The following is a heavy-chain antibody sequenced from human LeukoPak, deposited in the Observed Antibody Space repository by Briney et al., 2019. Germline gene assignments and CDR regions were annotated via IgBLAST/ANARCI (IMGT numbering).Heavy chain of an antibody. CDR3: ANRYGGHDY. J-gene: IGHJ4*02. CDR1: GFTFSSYG. CDR2: ISYDGSNK. V-gene: IGHV3-30*12. Sequence: GGSLRLSCAASGFTFSSYGMHWVRQAPGKGLEWVAVISYDGSNKYYADSVKGRFTISRDNSKNTLYLQMNSLRAEDTAVYYCANRYGGHDYWGQGTLVTVSS. D-gene: IGHD4-23*01.